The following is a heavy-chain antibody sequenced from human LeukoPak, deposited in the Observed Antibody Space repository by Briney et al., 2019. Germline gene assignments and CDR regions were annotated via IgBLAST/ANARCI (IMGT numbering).Heavy chain of an antibody. V-gene: IGHV4-59*01. CDR3: ARDGGYYYDSSGDYRD. D-gene: IGHD3-22*01. CDR2: IYYSGST. Sequence: SETLSLTCTLSGGSISSYYWSWIRQPPGKGLEWIGYIYYSGSTNYNPSLKSRVTISVDTSKNQFSLKLSSVTAANMSVYYCARDGGYYYDSSGDYRDWGQGTLVTVSS. J-gene: IGHJ4*02. CDR1: GGSISSYY.